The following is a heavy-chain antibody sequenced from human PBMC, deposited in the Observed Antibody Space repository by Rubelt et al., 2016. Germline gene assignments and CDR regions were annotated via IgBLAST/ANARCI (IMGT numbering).Heavy chain of an antibody. J-gene: IGHJ6*02. Sequence: ADSVKGRFTISRDNAKNSLYLQMNSLRAEDTAVYYCAALHEITMIVVVTSRGPHGMDVWGQGTTVTVSS. CDR3: AALHEITMIVVVTSRGPHGMDV. V-gene: IGHV3-21*04. D-gene: IGHD3-22*01.